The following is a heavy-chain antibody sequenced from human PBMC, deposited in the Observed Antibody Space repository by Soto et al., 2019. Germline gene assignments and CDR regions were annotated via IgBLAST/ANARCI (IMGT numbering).Heavy chain of an antibody. V-gene: IGHV3-23*01. CDR1: GFTFISYA. CDR3: AKAVIPNRYYFDY. J-gene: IGHJ4*02. D-gene: IGHD3-22*01. CDR2: ISGSGGST. Sequence: GGSLRLSCAASGFTFISYAMNWVRQPPGKGLEWVSAISGSGGSTYYADSVKGRFTISRDNSKNTLYLQMSSLRAEDTAVYYCAKAVIPNRYYFDYWGQGTLVTVSS.